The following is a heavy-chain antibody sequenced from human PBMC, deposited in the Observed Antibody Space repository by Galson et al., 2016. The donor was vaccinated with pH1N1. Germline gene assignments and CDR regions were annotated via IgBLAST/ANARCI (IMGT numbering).Heavy chain of an antibody. CDR1: GGSISNGDYL. J-gene: IGHJ4*02. D-gene: IGHD6-25*01. Sequence: SETLSLTCTLSGGSISNGDYLWDWIRQPPGKGLEWIGSLHYSGSAYYNPSLKSRVTISIDTSKNHFSLKLSSVTAADAAVYYCARSAAMNVDYWGQGTLVTVSS. CDR3: ARSAAMNVDY. CDR2: LHYSGSA. V-gene: IGHV4-39*02.